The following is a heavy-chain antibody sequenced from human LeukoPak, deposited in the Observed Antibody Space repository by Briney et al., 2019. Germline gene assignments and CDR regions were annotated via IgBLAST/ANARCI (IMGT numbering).Heavy chain of an antibody. V-gene: IGHV3-7*01. CDR2: INRDGSER. J-gene: IGHJ3*02. D-gene: IGHD3-22*01. CDR1: GFTFSNFW. Sequence: GGSLRLSCVASGFTFSNFWMNWVRQAPGKGLEWVANINRDGSERYFVDSVKGRFSISRDNTKNSLYLQMDSLRAEDSAVYFCARDTYDSSGDYSAENAFDIWGQGTMVTVSS. CDR3: ARDTYDSSGDYSAENAFDI.